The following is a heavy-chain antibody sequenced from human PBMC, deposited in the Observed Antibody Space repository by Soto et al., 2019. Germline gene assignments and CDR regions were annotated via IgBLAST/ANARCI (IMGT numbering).Heavy chain of an antibody. CDR1: GFSFSSYA. Sequence: GGLRLSCAASGFSFSSYAMSCVRHAPRKRLEGVSAISGSGGSTYYSDSVESRFTISRDNTKNTLYLQMNSLIAEDTTVYYCGNDGDYGDPGVYCYYYGMDVWGQGTMVTVSS. CDR3: GNDGDYGDPGVYCYYYGMDV. J-gene: IGHJ6*02. CDR2: ISGSGGST. D-gene: IGHD4-17*01. V-gene: IGHV3-23*01.